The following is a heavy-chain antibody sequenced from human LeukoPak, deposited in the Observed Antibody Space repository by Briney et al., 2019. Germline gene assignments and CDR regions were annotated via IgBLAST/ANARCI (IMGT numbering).Heavy chain of an antibody. CDR3: AREPPGNYDSSGDYYAYFDW. J-gene: IGHJ4*02. V-gene: IGHV3-48*02. D-gene: IGHD3-22*01. CDR1: GFFFSDYN. Sequence: PGGSLRLSCAASGFFFSDYNMNWVRQAPGKGLEWVSYISSGGSTIYYGDSVKGRFTISRDNVKNSVYLQMNGLTDEDTAVYYCAREPPGNYDSSGDYYAYFDWWGQGTLVTVSS. CDR2: ISSGGSTI.